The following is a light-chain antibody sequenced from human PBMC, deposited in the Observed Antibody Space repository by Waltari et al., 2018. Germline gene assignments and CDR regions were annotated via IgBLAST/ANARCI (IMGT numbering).Light chain of an antibody. V-gene: IGKV1-5*03. J-gene: IGKJ2*01. Sequence: DIQMTQSPSTLSASVGARVTIICRASQTVHNWVAWYQQKPGAAPKLLIYKTSTLQSGVPSRFSGSGSGTEFTLTVSSLQPDDFATYYCQQYDAGSTFGQGTQLEI. CDR3: QQYDAGST. CDR1: QTVHNW. CDR2: KTS.